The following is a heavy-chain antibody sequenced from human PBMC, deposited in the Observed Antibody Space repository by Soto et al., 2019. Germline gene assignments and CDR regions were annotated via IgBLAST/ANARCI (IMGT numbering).Heavy chain of an antibody. J-gene: IGHJ4*02. V-gene: IGHV3-48*04. CDR3: ARYGGNSLYMPADFDY. Sequence: GGSLRLSCAASGFTFSSYSMNWVRQAPGKGLEWVSYISSSSSTIYYADSVKGRFTISRDNAKNSLYLQMNSLRAEDTAVYYCARYGGNSLYMPADFDYWGQGTLVTVSS. CDR2: ISSSSSTI. D-gene: IGHD2-21*02. CDR1: GFTFSSYS.